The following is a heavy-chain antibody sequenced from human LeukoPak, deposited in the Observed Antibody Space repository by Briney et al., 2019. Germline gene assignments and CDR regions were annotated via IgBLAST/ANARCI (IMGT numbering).Heavy chain of an antibody. D-gene: IGHD3-3*01. Sequence: ASVKVSCKVSGYTLTELSMHWVRQAPGKGLEWMGGFDPEDGETIYAQKFQGRVTMTEDTSTDTAYMELSSLRSEDTAIYYCGSWAGSASEDFWSGPLDYWGQGTLVTVSS. J-gene: IGHJ4*02. CDR3: GSWAGSASEDFWSGPLDY. V-gene: IGHV1-24*01. CDR2: FDPEDGET. CDR1: GYTLTELS.